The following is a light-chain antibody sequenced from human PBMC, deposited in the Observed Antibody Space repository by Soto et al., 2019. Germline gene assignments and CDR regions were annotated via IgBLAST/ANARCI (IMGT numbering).Light chain of an antibody. J-gene: IGLJ1*01. CDR1: SSDVGGYDS. V-gene: IGLV2-14*01. CDR2: EVS. Sequence: ARTPPGSESVSPSQAITISCSVTSSDVGGYDSVSWYQQHPGKAPKVTIYEVSNRPSGVSNRFSGSKYGNTASLTISGLQAEDEADYYCSSYTSSYTLVFGAGTKVTVL. CDR3: SSYTSSYTLV.